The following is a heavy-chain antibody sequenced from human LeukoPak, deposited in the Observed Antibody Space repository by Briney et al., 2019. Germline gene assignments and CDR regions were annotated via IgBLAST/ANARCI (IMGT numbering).Heavy chain of an antibody. D-gene: IGHD5/OR15-5a*01. Sequence: PGGTLRLSCAASGFTFSSYWMTWVRQAPGKGLEWVANIKQDGSEKYYVDSVKGRFTISRDNAKNSLYLHMNRIRAEDTAVYCCASSTTGAHWGQGTLVTVSS. J-gene: IGHJ4*02. CDR3: ASSTTGAH. V-gene: IGHV3-7*01. CDR2: IKQDGSEK. CDR1: GFTFSSYW.